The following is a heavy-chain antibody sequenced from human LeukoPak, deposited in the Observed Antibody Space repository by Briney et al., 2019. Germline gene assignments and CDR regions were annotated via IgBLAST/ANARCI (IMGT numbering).Heavy chain of an antibody. V-gene: IGHV1-2*02. CDR2: INPNSGGT. D-gene: IGHD1-26*01. Sequence: ASVKVSCKASGYTFTGYYMHWVRQAPGQGLEWMGWINPNSGGTNYAQKFQGRVTMTRDTSISTAYMELSRLRSDDTAVYYCARYPTKWELPVGGDHWGQGTLVTVSS. J-gene: IGHJ4*02. CDR1: GYTFTGYY. CDR3: ARYPTKWELPVGGDH.